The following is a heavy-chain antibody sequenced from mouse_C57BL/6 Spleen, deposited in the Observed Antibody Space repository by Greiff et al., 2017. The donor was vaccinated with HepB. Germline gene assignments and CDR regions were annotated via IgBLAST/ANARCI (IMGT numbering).Heavy chain of an antibody. J-gene: IGHJ2*01. Sequence: VQLQQSGAELAKPGASVKLSCKASGYTFTSYWMHWVKQRPGQGLEWIGYINPSSGYTKYNQKFKDKATLTADKSSSTAYMQLSSLTYDDSAVYYCARYRDYDLYYFDYWGQGTTLTVSS. CDR3: ARYRDYDLYYFDY. CDR1: GYTFTSYW. CDR2: INPSSGYT. D-gene: IGHD2-4*01. V-gene: IGHV1-7*01.